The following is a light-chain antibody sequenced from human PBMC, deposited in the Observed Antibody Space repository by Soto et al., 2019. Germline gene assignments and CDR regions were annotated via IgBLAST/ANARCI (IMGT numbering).Light chain of an antibody. Sequence: EIVVTQSPGALSLSPGDRATLSCRASQSVSSSYLAWYQQKPGQAPRLLIYSASSRATGIPDRFSGSGSGTDFTLTISRLEPEDFAVYYCQHFDSSSYTFGQGTKVDIK. CDR2: SAS. J-gene: IGKJ2*01. V-gene: IGKV3-20*01. CDR3: QHFDSSSYT. CDR1: QSVSSSY.